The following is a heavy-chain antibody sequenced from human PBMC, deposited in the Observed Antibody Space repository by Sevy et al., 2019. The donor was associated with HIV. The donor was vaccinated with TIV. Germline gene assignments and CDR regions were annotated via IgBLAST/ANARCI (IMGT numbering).Heavy chain of an antibody. V-gene: IGHV4-39*01. CDR2: IYYSGST. Sequence: SETLSLTCTVSGGSISSSSYYWGWIRQPPGKGLKWIGSIYYSGSTYYNPSLKSRVTISVDTSKNQFSLKLSSVTAADTAVYYCASSFYYDSSGYIDYWGQGTLVTVSS. D-gene: IGHD3-22*01. J-gene: IGHJ4*02. CDR1: GGSISSSSYY. CDR3: ASSFYYDSSGYIDY.